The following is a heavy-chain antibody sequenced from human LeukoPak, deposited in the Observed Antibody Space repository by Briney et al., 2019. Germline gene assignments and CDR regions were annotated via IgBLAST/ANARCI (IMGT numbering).Heavy chain of an antibody. CDR2: IYFNGDT. D-gene: IGHD3-16*01. J-gene: IGHJ4*02. Sequence: SETLSPTCSVSGASIRSGGFYWSWLRQHPRRGLEWIGYIYFNGDTYYNPSLKRRVTISVDTSQNRFSLRVHSVTAADTAVYFCARARLRSEDFSTPYYFDFWGRGTLVTVSS. V-gene: IGHV4-31*03. CDR1: GASIRSGGFY. CDR3: ARARLRSEDFSTPYYFDF.